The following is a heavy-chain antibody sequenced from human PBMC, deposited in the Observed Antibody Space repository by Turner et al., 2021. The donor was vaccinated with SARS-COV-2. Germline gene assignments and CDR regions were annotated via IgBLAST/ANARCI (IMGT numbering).Heavy chain of an antibody. CDR2: ISWNSGTI. D-gene: IGHD6-6*01. J-gene: IGHJ6*02. CDR3: AKEFARPDYYYYGMDV. CDR1: GFTFDDYA. Sequence: EVQLVESGGGLVQPGRSLRLSCAASGFTFDDYAMHWVRQGPGKGLEWGSGISWNSGTIGYADSVKGRFTISRDNAKNSLYLQMNSLRAEDTALYYCAKEFARPDYYYYGMDVWGQGTTVTVSS. V-gene: IGHV3-9*01.